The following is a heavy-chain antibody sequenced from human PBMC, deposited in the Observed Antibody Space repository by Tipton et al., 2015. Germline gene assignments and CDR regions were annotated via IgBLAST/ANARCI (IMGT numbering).Heavy chain of an antibody. J-gene: IGHJ4*02. CDR3: VRGYRRCFDS. D-gene: IGHD5-12*01. V-gene: IGHV3-11*01. Sequence: SLRLSCAASGFSFNDYYMNWIRQAPGKGLEWISYISSSGSTIYYADSVKGRFTISRDNAKNSLYVQMNSLRAEDTALYFCVRGYRRCFDSWGQGTLVTVSS. CDR2: ISSSGSTI. CDR1: GFSFNDYY.